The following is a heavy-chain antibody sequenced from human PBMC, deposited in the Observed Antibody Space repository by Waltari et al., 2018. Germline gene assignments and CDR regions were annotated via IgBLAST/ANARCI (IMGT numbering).Heavy chain of an antibody. J-gene: IGHJ6*02. CDR1: GFTFSSYS. CDR3: ASSSRIAVAAQGGYYYYGMDV. CDR2: ISSSSSYI. Sequence: EVQLVESGGGLVKPGGSLRLSCAASGFTFSSYSMNWVRQAPGKGLEWVSSISSSSSYIYYADSVKGRFTISRDNAKNSLYLQMNSLRAEDMAVYYCASSSRIAVAAQGGYYYYGMDVWGQGTTVIVSS. V-gene: IGHV3-21*01. D-gene: IGHD6-19*01.